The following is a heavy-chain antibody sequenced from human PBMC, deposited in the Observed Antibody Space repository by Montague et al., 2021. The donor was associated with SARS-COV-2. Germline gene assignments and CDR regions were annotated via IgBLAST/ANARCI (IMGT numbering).Heavy chain of an antibody. CDR1: GGSISSGGYY. CDR3: ASARITMIVVVDAFDI. J-gene: IGHJ3*02. D-gene: IGHD3-22*01. CDR2: IYYSGST. Sequence: TLSLTCTVSGGSISSGGYYWSWIRQHPGKGLEWIGYIYYSGSTYYXXXLKSRVTISVDTSKNQFSLKLSSVTAADTAVYHCASARITMIVVVDAFDIWGQGTMVTVSS. V-gene: IGHV4-31*03.